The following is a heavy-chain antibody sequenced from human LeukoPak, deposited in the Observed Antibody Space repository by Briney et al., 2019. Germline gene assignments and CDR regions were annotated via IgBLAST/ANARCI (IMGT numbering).Heavy chain of an antibody. CDR3: ARDRGYSNFDY. J-gene: IGHJ4*02. D-gene: IGHD4-23*01. CDR2: IKEDGSEI. CDR1: AFTFSSYW. Sequence: GGSLRVSCEASAFTFSSYWMSWVRQAPGKGLEWVANIKEDGSEINYVDSVKGRFTISRDNAKNSLFLQMNCLIVEDTAVYYCARDRGYSNFDYWGQGTLVTVSS. V-gene: IGHV3-7*01.